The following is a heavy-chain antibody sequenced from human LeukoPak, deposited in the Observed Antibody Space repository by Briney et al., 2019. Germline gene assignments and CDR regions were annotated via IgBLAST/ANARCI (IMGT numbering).Heavy chain of an antibody. V-gene: IGHV4-4*07. J-gene: IGHJ4*02. CDR2: IYTSGST. CDR3: AREDSSGYYYRLPYYFDY. D-gene: IGHD3-22*01. Sequence: PSETLSLTCTVSGGSISSYYWSWIRQPAGKGLEWIGRIYTSGSTYYNPSLKSRVTISVDTSKNQFSLKLSSVTAADTAVYYCAREDSSGYYYRLPYYFDYWGQGTLVTVSS. CDR1: GGSISSYY.